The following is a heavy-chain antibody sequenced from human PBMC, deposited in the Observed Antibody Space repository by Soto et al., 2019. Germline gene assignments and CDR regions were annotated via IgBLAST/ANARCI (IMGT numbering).Heavy chain of an antibody. J-gene: IGHJ4*02. Sequence: QVQLVQSGAEVKKPGASVKVSCKASGYTFTSYGISWVRQAPGQGLEWMGWITAYNGNTNYAQKLQCRVTXTXEXXTRTGYMELRSLRSDDTAVYYCAKRRGYSTGAFDYWGQGTLVPVSS. D-gene: IGHD5-18*01. CDR2: ITAYNGNT. V-gene: IGHV1-18*01. CDR3: AKRRGYSTGAFDY. CDR1: GYTFTSYG.